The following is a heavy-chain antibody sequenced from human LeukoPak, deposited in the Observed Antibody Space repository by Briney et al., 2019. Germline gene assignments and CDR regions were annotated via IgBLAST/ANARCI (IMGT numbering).Heavy chain of an antibody. J-gene: IGHJ4*02. D-gene: IGHD3-9*01. CDR3: AKKDDILTGYFDY. CDR1: GFTFISYA. CDR2: ISGSGGST. V-gene: IGHV3-23*01. Sequence: PGGSLRLSCAASGFTFISYAMSWVRQAQGKGLEWVSAISGSGGSTYYADSVKGRFTISRDNSKNTLYLQMNSLRAEDTAVYYCAKKDDILTGYFDYWGQGTLVTVSS.